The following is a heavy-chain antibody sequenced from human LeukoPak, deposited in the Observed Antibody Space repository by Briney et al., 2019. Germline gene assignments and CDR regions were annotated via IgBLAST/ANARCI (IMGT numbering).Heavy chain of an antibody. Sequence: PSGTLSLTCAVSGGSISSSNWWSWVRQPPGKGLEWIGEIYHSGSTNYNPSLKSRVTISVDKSKNQFSLKLSSVTAADTAVYYCARGRDGYNFLNRGEYYYFDYWGQGTLVTVSS. J-gene: IGHJ4*02. D-gene: IGHD5-24*01. V-gene: IGHV4-4*02. CDR3: ARGRDGYNFLNRGEYYYFDY. CDR1: GGSISSSNW. CDR2: IYHSGST.